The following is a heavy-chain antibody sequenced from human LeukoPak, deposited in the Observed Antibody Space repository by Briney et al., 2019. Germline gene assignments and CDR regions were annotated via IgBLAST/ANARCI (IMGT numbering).Heavy chain of an antibody. CDR1: GYTFTSYG. V-gene: IGHV1-18*01. Sequence: GASLKVSCKASGYTFTSYGISWVRQAPGQGLEWMVWISAYNGDTNYAQTLQGRVTMTTDTSTNTAYMELRSLRSDDTAVYYCARGRGYSHVIDFDYWGQKTLVTVSS. CDR2: ISAYNGDT. CDR3: ARGRGYSHVIDFDY. D-gene: IGHD5-18*01. J-gene: IGHJ4*02.